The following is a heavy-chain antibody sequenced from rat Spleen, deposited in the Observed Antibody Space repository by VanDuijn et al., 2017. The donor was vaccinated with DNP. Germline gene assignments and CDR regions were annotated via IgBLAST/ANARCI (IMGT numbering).Heavy chain of an antibody. Sequence: QVQLKESGPGLVKPSETLSLTCTVSGFSLTSYHVSWVRQPPGKGLEWMGGIWGDGTTDYNSPLKSRLSISRDTSKSQVFLKMNSLQTDDTAIYFCTYNNYYWGQGVMVTVSS. CDR2: IWGDGTT. D-gene: IGHD1-10*01. CDR1: GFSLTSYH. J-gene: IGHJ2*01. CDR3: TYNNYY. V-gene: IGHV2-1*01.